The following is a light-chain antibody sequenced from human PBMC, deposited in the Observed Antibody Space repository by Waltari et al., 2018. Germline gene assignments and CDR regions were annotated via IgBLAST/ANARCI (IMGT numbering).Light chain of an antibody. Sequence: EIVLTQSPGTMSLSPGERATLSCRASQGVGKYLAWYQHRPGQAPRLLLYHASIRATGIPDRFSGSGSGTDFSLTISRLEPEDFAVYYCQKYDFLPATFGQGTTVEIK. V-gene: IGKV3-20*01. J-gene: IGKJ1*01. CDR1: QGVGKY. CDR2: HAS. CDR3: QKYDFLPAT.